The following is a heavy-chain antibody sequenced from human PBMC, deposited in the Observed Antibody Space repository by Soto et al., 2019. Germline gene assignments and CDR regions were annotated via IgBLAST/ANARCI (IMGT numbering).Heavy chain of an antibody. Sequence: EVQLVESGGGLVQPGGSLRLSCAASGFTFSSYWMHWVRQTPGKGLVWVGRNTADGIGTTYADSVKGRFTISRDNAKNMVYLQMNSLRAEDTAVYYCAAFVVVTAGEYWGQGTLVTVSS. CDR1: GFTFSSYW. D-gene: IGHD2-21*02. V-gene: IGHV3-74*01. CDR3: AAFVVVTAGEY. J-gene: IGHJ4*02. CDR2: NTADGIGT.